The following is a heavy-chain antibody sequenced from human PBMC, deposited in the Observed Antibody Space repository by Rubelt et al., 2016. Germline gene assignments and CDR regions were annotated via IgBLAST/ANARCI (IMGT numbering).Heavy chain of an antibody. Sequence: QVQLQQWGAGLLKPSETLSLTCAVYGGSFSGYYWSWIRQPPGKGLEWIGEINHSGSTNYNPSLKSRVTISVETSKNHFSLKLSSVTAADTAVYYCARRGWTYSGYEPWDYWGQGTLVTVSS. V-gene: IGHV4-34*01. J-gene: IGHJ4*02. D-gene: IGHD5-12*01. CDR3: ARRGWTYSGYEPWDY. CDR2: INHSGST. CDR1: GGSFSGYY.